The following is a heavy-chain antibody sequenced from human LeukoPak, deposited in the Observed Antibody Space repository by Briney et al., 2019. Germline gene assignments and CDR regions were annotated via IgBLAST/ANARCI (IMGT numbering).Heavy chain of an antibody. CDR2: ISGSSSGSTSIT. CDR1: GIIFSTYA. V-gene: IGHV3-48*04. D-gene: IGHD3-3*01. CDR3: ARDFWSGYYTED. Sequence: GGSLRLSCEFSGIIFSTYATNWVRQAPGKGLEWISYISGSSSGSTSITPYADSVKGPFTISRDNAKNSLHLQMASLSAEDTAVYYCARDFWSGYYTEDWGQGALVIVSS. J-gene: IGHJ4*02.